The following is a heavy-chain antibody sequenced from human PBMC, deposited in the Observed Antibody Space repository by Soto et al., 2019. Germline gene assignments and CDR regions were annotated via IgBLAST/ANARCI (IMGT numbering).Heavy chain of an antibody. CDR2: IYYSGST. J-gene: IGHJ4*02. D-gene: IGHD3-22*01. CDR3: ARGVYDSSGGFDY. CDR1: GGSISSGDYY. Sequence: ASETLSLTCTVSGGSISSGDYYWSWIRQPPGKGLEWIGYIYYSGSTYYNPSLKSRVTISVDTSKNQFSLKLSSVTAADTAVYYCARGVYDSSGGFDYWGQGTLVTVSS. V-gene: IGHV4-30-4*01.